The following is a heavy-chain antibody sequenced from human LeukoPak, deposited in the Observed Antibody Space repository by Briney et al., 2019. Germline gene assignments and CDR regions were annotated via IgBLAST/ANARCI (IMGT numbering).Heavy chain of an antibody. V-gene: IGHV6-1*01. J-gene: IGHJ4*02. CDR2: TYYRSKWYN. D-gene: IGHD4-17*01. CDR3: ARDQTKRKWTTVTNAFDY. CDR1: GDSVSSNSAA. Sequence: SQTLSLTCAISGDSVSSNSAAWNWIRQSPSRGLEWLGRTYYRSKWYNDYAVSVKSRITISPDTSKNQFSLQLNSVTPEDTAVYYCARDQTKRKWTTVTNAFDYWGQGTLVTVSS.